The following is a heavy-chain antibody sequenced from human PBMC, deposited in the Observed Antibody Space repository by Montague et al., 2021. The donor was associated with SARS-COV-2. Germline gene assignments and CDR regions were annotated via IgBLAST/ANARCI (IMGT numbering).Heavy chain of an antibody. CDR1: GGSISSYY. V-gene: IGHV4-59*13. CDR3: ARAYYDSSGYYGYFDY. CDR2: IFYSGST. Sequence: SETLSLTCTVSGGSISSYYWCWIRQPPGKGLEWIGYIFYSGSTNYYPSLNSRVTISVDTSKYQFSLKLSSVTAADTAVYYCARAYYDSSGYYGYFDYWGQGTLVTVSS. D-gene: IGHD3-22*01. J-gene: IGHJ4*02.